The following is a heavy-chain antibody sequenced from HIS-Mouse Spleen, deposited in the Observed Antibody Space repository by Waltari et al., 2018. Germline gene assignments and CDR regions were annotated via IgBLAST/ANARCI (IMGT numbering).Heavy chain of an antibody. D-gene: IGHD6-13*01. CDR3: AREIPYSSSWYDWYFDL. Sequence: QLQLQESGPGLVKPSETLSLTCTVSGGSISSSSYYWGWIRQPPGKGLEWIGSIYYSGSTYSKPSLKSRVTRAVDTSKNQFSLKLGSVTAADTAVYYCAREIPYSSSWYDWYFDLWGRGTLVTVSS. V-gene: IGHV4-39*07. CDR1: GGSISSSSYY. J-gene: IGHJ2*01. CDR2: IYYSGST.